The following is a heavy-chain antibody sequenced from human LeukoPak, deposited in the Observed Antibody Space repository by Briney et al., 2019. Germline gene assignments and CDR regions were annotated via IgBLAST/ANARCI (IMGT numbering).Heavy chain of an antibody. Sequence: GASVKVSCKAFGYTFTSYYMHWVRQAPGQGLEWMGWINPHSGDTNYAHKFQGRVTMTRDTSISIAYMELSNLPSAEAAGYYCAREGGSSYGYAYHWGQGTLVTVSS. J-gene: IGHJ5*02. CDR1: GYTFTSYY. V-gene: IGHV1-2*07. D-gene: IGHD5-18*01. CDR2: INPHSGDT. CDR3: AREGGSSYGYAYH.